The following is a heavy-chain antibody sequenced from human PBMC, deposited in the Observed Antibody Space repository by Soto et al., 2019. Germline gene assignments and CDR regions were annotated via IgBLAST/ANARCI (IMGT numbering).Heavy chain of an antibody. CDR1: GGSISSYY. CDR3: ARERGYSGYEKHYYYYGMDA. V-gene: IGHV4-59*01. CDR2: IYYSGST. D-gene: IGHD5-12*01. J-gene: IGHJ6*02. Sequence: SETLSLTCTVSGGSISSYYWSWIRQPPGKGLEWIGYIYYSGSTNYNPSLKSRVTISVDTSKNQFSLKLSSVTAADTAVYYCARERGYSGYEKHYYYYGMDAWGQGTTVTVSS.